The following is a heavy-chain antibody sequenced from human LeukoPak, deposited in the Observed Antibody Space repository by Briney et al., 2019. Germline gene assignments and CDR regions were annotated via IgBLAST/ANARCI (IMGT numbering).Heavy chain of an antibody. J-gene: IGHJ4*02. D-gene: IGHD3-22*01. Sequence: GRSLRLSCAASGFTFSSYGMHWVRQAPGKGLEWVAVISYDGSNKYYADSVKGRFTISRDNSKNTLYLQMNSLRAEDTAVYYCAKDEYYYDSSGYSADYWGQGTLVTVSS. CDR3: AKDEYYYDSSGYSADY. CDR2: ISYDGSNK. CDR1: GFTFSSYG. V-gene: IGHV3-30*18.